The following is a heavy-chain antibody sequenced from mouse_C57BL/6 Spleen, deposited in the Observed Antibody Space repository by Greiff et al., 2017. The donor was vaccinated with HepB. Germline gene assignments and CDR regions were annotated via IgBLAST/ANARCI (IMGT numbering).Heavy chain of an antibody. V-gene: IGHV1-59*01. J-gene: IGHJ4*01. Sequence: QVQLQQPGAELVRPGPSVKLSCKASGYTFTSYWMHWVKQRPGQGLEWIGVIDPSDSYTNYNQKFKGKATLTVDTSSSTAYMQLSSLTSEDSAVYYCARYDQAMDYWGQGTSVTVSS. CDR3: ARYDQAMDY. CDR1: GYTFTSYW. D-gene: IGHD2-3*01. CDR2: IDPSDSYT.